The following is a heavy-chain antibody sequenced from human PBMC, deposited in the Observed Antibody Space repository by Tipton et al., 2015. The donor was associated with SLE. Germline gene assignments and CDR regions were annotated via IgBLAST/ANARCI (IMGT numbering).Heavy chain of an antibody. CDR3: ARNTGASASDQ. J-gene: IGHJ4*02. D-gene: IGHD2-15*01. Sequence: SLRLSCAASGFTVNNNYMSWVRQAPGKGLVWVSRITSDGSGANYADSVKGRFTISRDNTKNTLYLQMNSLRAEDTAVYYCARNTGASASDQWGQGTLVIVST. V-gene: IGHV3-74*01. CDR2: ITSDGSGA. CDR1: GFTVNNNY.